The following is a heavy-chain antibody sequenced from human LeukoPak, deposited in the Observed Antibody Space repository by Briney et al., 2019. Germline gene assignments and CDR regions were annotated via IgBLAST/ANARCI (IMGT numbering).Heavy chain of an antibody. Sequence: GASVKVSCKASGYTFRGNYIHWLRQAPGQALEWMGWIDANNGDTKSAQKFQGRVTMSRDTSISTAYMDLSSLSPDDAAVYYCARDPSSVTLYFFDYWGQGTLVTVSS. J-gene: IGHJ4*02. CDR1: GYTFRGNY. CDR2: IDANNGDT. CDR3: ARDPSSVTLYFFDY. V-gene: IGHV1-2*02. D-gene: IGHD4-11*01.